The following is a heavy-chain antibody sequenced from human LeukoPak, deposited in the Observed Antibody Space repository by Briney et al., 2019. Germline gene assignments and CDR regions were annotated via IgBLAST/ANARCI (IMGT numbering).Heavy chain of an antibody. V-gene: IGHV3-30-3*01. D-gene: IGHD3-10*01. J-gene: IGHJ3*02. CDR1: GFTFSSYA. CDR2: ISYDGSNK. Sequence: GGSLRLSCAASGFTFSSYAMHWVRQAPGKGLEWVAVISYDGSNKYYADSVKGRFTISRDNSKNTLYLQMNSLRAEDTAVYYCARDRDGESDIWGQGTMVTVSS. CDR3: ARDRDGESDI.